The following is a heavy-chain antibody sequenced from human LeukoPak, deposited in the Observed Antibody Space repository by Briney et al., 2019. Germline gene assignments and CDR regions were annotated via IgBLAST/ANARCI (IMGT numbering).Heavy chain of an antibody. V-gene: IGHV3-48*01. CDR2: ISSSSSTK. Sequence: GGSLRLSCEASGFTFSSYSMNWVRQAPGEGLEWVSYISSSSSTKKYVDSVKGRFTISRDNAKNSLYLQMNSLRAEDTAVYYCFGTPKDILTGYYRIGAFDIWGQGTMVTVSS. CDR3: FGTPKDILTGYYRIGAFDI. D-gene: IGHD3-9*01. CDR1: GFTFSSYS. J-gene: IGHJ3*02.